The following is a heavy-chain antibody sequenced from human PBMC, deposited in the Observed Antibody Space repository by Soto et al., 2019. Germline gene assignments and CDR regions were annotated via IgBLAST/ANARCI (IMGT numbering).Heavy chain of an antibody. Sequence: GGSLRLSCAASGFTFSSYYMSWVRQAQGKGLEWVANVNEDGSEKYYVDSVKGRFTVSRDNAKNSLYLQMNSLRAEDTAVYYCARDRVVPAAIEYYYYYYGMDVWGQGTTVTVSS. CDR1: GFTFSSYY. J-gene: IGHJ6*02. V-gene: IGHV3-7*01. CDR3: ARDRVVPAAIEYYYYYYGMDV. D-gene: IGHD2-2*02. CDR2: VNEDGSEK.